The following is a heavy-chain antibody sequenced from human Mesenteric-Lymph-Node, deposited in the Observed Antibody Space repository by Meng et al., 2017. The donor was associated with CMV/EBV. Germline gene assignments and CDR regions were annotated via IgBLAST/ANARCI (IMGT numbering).Heavy chain of an antibody. CDR3: AVLLWFGEAGWFDP. CDR1: GGSLSGYY. V-gene: IGHV4-34*01. D-gene: IGHD3-10*01. Sequence: VYGGSLSGYYWTWIRQPPGKGPEWIGEIDHSGGTNYSPSLKSRVTISVDKSKNQFSLKLSSVTAADTAVYYCAVLLWFGEAGWFDPWGQGTLVTVSS. J-gene: IGHJ5*02. CDR2: IDHSGGT.